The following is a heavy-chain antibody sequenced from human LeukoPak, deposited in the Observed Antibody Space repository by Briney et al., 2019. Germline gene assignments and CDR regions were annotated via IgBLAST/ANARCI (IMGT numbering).Heavy chain of an antibody. D-gene: IGHD2-2*01. CDR2: INHSGST. V-gene: IGHV4-34*01. CDR3: ARGLVVVVPAATHPSHYDY. CDR1: GGSFSGYY. J-gene: IGHJ4*02. Sequence: PSETLSLTCDVYGGSFSGYYWSWIRQPPGKGLEWIGEINHSGSTNYNPSLKSRVTISVDTSKNQFSLKLSSVTAADTAVYYCARGLVVVVPAATHPSHYDYWGQGTLVTVSS.